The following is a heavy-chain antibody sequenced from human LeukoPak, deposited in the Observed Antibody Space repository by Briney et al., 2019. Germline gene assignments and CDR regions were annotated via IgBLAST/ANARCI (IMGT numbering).Heavy chain of an antibody. V-gene: IGHV4-59*08. J-gene: IGHJ4*02. D-gene: IGHD3-22*01. CDR3: ARHHISGNSPSLFDY. Sequence: SETLSLTCTVSGGSIINYYWSWIRQPPGKGLEWIGYIYNNGITNYNPSLKSRVTISGDTSKNQFSLKLSSVTAADTAVYYCARHHISGNSPSLFDYWGQGTLVTVSS. CDR2: IYNNGIT. CDR1: GGSIINYY.